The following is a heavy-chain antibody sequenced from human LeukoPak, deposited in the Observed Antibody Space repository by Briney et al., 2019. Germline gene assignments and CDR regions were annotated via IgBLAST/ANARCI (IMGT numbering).Heavy chain of an antibody. V-gene: IGHV3-11*04. J-gene: IGHJ4*02. CDR1: GFSFSDYY. CDR3: ARFGSGWGSFDF. D-gene: IGHD3-16*01. CDR2: TSSRGDIR. Sequence: GGSLRLSCAASGFSFSDYYMSWIHQAPGKGLEWVSYTSSRGDIRYYADSVKGRFTISRDNAKNLLYLQMNSLRAEDTAVYYCARFGSGWGSFDFWGQGTLVTVSP.